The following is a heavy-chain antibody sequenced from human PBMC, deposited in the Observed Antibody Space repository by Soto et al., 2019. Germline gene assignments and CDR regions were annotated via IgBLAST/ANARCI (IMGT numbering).Heavy chain of an antibody. CDR3: ARARGYSSLGLWYYYYGMDV. J-gene: IGHJ6*02. D-gene: IGHD6-13*01. V-gene: IGHV1-69*13. CDR1: GGTFSSYA. CDR2: IIPIFGTA. Sequence: SVKVSCKASGGTFSSYAISWVRQAPGQGLEWMGGIIPIFGTANYAQKFQGRVTITADESTSTAYMELSSLRSEDTAVYYCARARGYSSLGLWYYYYGMDVWGQGTTVTVSS.